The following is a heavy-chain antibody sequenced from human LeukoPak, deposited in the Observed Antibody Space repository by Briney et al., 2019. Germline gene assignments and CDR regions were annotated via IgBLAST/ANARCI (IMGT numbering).Heavy chain of an antibody. Sequence: GGSLRLSCAASGFTFSSNYMSWVRQAPGKGLEGGSVIYSGGSTYYSDSVKGRFTISRHNSKNTLYLQMNSLRAEDTAVYYCARRYSSGWYAQSGAFDIWGQGTMVTVSS. J-gene: IGHJ3*02. D-gene: IGHD6-19*01. CDR3: ARRYSSGWYAQSGAFDI. CDR1: GFTFSSNY. CDR2: IYSGGST. V-gene: IGHV3-53*04.